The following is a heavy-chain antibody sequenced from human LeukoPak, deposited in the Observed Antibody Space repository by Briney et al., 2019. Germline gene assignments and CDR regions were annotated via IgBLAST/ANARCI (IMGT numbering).Heavy chain of an antibody. CDR2: INHSGNT. CDR3: ARGAGSSGWFAWFDP. CDR1: GGSFSGYY. J-gene: IGHJ5*02. V-gene: IGHV4-34*01. D-gene: IGHD6-19*01. Sequence: SETLSLTCAVYGGSFSGYYWSWIRQPPGKGLEWIGEINHSGNTNYNPSLKSRVTISVDTSKNQFSLKLSSVTAADTAVYYCARGAGSSGWFAWFDPWGQGTLVTVSS.